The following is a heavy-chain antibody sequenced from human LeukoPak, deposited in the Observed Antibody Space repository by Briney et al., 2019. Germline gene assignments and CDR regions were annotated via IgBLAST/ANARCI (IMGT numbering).Heavy chain of an antibody. CDR1: GFTVSSNY. D-gene: IGHD3-3*01. V-gene: IGHV3-53*01. CDR3: ARGPREWLPDY. J-gene: IGHJ4*02. Sequence: GGSLRLSCAASGFTVSSNYISWVRQAPGKGLEWVSVIYSGGSTYYADSVKGRFTISRDNSKNTLYLQMNSLRAEDTAVYYCARGPREWLPDYWGQGTLVTVSS. CDR2: IYSGGST.